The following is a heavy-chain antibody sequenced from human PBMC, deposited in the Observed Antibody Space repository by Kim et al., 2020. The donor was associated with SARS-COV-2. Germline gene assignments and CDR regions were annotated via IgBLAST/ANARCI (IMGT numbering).Heavy chain of an antibody. CDR3: AGEPLAAAGTFFFY. J-gene: IGHJ4*02. V-gene: IGHV3-48*02. CDR2: ISSSSSTI. CDR1: GFTFSSYS. Sequence: GGSLRLSCAASGFTFSSYSMNWVRQAPGKGLEWVSYISSSSSTIYYADSVKGRFTISRDNAKNSLYLQMNSLRDEDTAVYYCAGEPLAAAGTFFFYWGQGTLVTVSS. D-gene: IGHD6-13*01.